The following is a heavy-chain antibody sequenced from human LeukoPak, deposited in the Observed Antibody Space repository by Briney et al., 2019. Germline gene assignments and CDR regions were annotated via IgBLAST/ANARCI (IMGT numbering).Heavy chain of an antibody. Sequence: ASVKVSCKASGYTFTNYYMHWVRQAPGQGFEWMGWISPNDGDTSYAQKFQGRVTMTRDTSISTAHMEVSRLRSDDTAVYYCARANFLYCSSSTCLFDYWGQGTLVTVSS. V-gene: IGHV1-2*02. J-gene: IGHJ4*02. CDR3: ARANFLYCSSSTCLFDY. CDR2: ISPNDGDT. CDR1: GYTFTNYY. D-gene: IGHD2-2*01.